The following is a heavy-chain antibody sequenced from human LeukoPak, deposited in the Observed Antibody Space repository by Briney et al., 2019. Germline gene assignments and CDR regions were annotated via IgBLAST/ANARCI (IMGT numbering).Heavy chain of an antibody. CDR1: GGSISTNNYY. Sequence: SETLSLTCTVSGGSISTNNYYWGWIRQPPGKGLEWIGNIFYSGSTYYSPSLKSRVTISLDTSKNQFSLKLRSVTAGDTAVYYCAREKIGTGTVLGKDYYYMDVWGKGTTVTVSS. D-gene: IGHD3-16*01. CDR3: AREKIGTGTVLGKDYYYMDV. J-gene: IGHJ6*03. CDR2: IFYSGST. V-gene: IGHV4-39*07.